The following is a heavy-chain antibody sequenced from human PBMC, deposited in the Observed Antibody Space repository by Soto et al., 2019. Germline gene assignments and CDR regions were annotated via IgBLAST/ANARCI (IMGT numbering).Heavy chain of an antibody. D-gene: IGHD2-15*01. CDR2: IYYSGST. J-gene: IGHJ3*02. CDR3: ARETPALGDAFDI. V-gene: IGHV4-31*03. Sequence: QVQLQESGPGLVKPSQTLSLTCTVSGGSISSGGYYWSWIRQHPGKGLEWIGYIYYSGSTYYNPSLKSRVTISVDTSKNQFSLKLSSVTAADTAVYYCARETPALGDAFDIWGQGTMFTVSS. CDR1: GGSISSGGYY.